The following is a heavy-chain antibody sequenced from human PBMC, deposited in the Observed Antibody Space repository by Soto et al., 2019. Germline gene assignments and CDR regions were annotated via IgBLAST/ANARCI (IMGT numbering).Heavy chain of an antibody. J-gene: IGHJ5*01. V-gene: IGHV4-39*01. CDR1: GVSIHNSHSF. Sequence: KPSETLSLTCTVSGVSIHNSHSFWGWIRQPPGKGLEFIGTVYYSGGAHYNSSLKSRVTISVDTANNQVSLRMRSLTAADTAVYYCGRVVEGATRHTDLDSWGQGTLVTVS. CDR2: VYYSGGA. D-gene: IGHD2-21*01. CDR3: GRVVEGATRHTDLDS.